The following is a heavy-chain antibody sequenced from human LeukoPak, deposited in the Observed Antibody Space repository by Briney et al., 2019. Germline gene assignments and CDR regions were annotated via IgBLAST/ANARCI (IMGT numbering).Heavy chain of an antibody. CDR1: EFTFSSYA. J-gene: IGHJ6*02. Sequence: GGSLRLSCAASEFTFSSYAMHWVRQAPGKGLEWVAVISYDGSKTYYGDSVKGRSTISRDNSKDTLYLQMNSLRAEDTAVYYCAKDRFYDSSSYPYYYAMDVWGQGTTVTVSS. CDR2: ISYDGSKT. V-gene: IGHV3-30*18. CDR3: AKDRFYDSSSYPYYYAMDV. D-gene: IGHD3-22*01.